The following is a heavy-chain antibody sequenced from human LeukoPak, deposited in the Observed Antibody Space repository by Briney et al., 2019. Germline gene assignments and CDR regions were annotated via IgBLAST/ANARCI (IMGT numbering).Heavy chain of an antibody. J-gene: IGHJ4*02. CDR3: AREVKGHSSSSDY. Sequence: ASVKVSCKASGYTFTSYDINWVRQATGHGLEWMGWMNPNSGNTGYAQKFQGRVTMTRNTSTSTAYMDLSSLRSEDTAGYYCAREVKGHSSSSDYWGQGTLVTVSS. CDR1: GYTFTSYD. CDR2: MNPNSGNT. V-gene: IGHV1-8*01. D-gene: IGHD6-6*01.